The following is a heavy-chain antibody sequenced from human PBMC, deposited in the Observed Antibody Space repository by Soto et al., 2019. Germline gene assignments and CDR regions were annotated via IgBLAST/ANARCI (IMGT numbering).Heavy chain of an antibody. CDR2: INPSGGST. Sequence: ASVKVSCKASGYTFTSYGISWVRQAPGQGLEWMGIINPSGGSTSYAQKFQGRVTMTRDTSTSTVYMELSSLRSEDTAVYYCARVLLEGYYMDVWGKGTTVTVSS. D-gene: IGHD3-3*02. J-gene: IGHJ6*03. CDR1: GYTFTSYG. CDR3: ARVLLEGYYMDV. V-gene: IGHV1-46*03.